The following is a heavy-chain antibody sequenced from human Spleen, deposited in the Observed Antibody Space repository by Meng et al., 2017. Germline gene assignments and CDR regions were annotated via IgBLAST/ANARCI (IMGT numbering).Heavy chain of an antibody. Sequence: QVRLQQWGDGLLKPPETLSPPLGVYGGAFSGYYWSWIRQPPGKGLEWIGEVNHSGNTNYNPSLKSRVTISVDTSKNQFSLNLSSVTAADTAVYYCARGTPVVTPRWLDYWGQGTLVTVFS. CDR3: ARGTPVVTPRWLDY. CDR1: GGAFSGYY. V-gene: IGHV4-34*01. CDR2: VNHSGNT. D-gene: IGHD4-23*01. J-gene: IGHJ4*02.